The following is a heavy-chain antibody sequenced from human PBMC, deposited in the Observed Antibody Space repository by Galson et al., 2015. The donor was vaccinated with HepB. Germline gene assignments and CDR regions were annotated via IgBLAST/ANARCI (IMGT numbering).Heavy chain of an antibody. CDR1: GFSLSASGVG. D-gene: IGHD3-10*01. CDR3: AHLYFGEAGDY. CDR2: IYWDDGK. V-gene: IGHV2-5*02. Sequence: PALVKPTQTLTLTCTFSGFSLSASGVGVGWIRQPPRKALEWLALIYWDDGKHYSPSLKSRLTITKDTSKNQVVLTMTNMDPVDTATYYCAHLYFGEAGDYWGQGTLVTVSS. J-gene: IGHJ4*02.